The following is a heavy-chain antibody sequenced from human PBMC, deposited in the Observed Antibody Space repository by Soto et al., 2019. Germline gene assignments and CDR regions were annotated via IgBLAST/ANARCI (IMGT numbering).Heavy chain of an antibody. CDR1: GYTSTSYG. CDR2: ISAYNGNT. Sequence: QVQLVQSGAEVKKPGASVKVSCKASGYTSTSYGISWVRQAPGQGLEWMGWISAYNGNTNYAQKLQGRVTMTTDTSTSTAYMELRSLRSDDTAVHYCARSIIGYCSGGSCYAYFDIWGQGTMVTVSS. D-gene: IGHD2-15*01. J-gene: IGHJ3*02. CDR3: ARSIIGYCSGGSCYAYFDI. V-gene: IGHV1-18*01.